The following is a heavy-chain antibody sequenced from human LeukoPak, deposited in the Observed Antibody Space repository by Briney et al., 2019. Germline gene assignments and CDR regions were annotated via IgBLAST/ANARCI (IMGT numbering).Heavy chain of an antibody. CDR2: ISSSGSTI. D-gene: IGHD1-26*01. CDR3: ARVHPPWSGSYSFAFDY. J-gene: IGHJ4*02. V-gene: IGHV3-11*01. Sequence: PGGSLRLSCAASGFTFSDYYMSWIRQAPGKGLEWVSYISSSGSTIYYADSVKGRFTISRDNAKNSLYLQMNSLRAEDTAVYYCARVHPPWSGSYSFAFDYWGQGTLVTVSS. CDR1: GFTFSDYY.